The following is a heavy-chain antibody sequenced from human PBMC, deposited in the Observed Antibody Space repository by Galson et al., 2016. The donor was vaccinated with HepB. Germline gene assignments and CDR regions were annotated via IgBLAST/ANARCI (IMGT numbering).Heavy chain of an antibody. J-gene: IGHJ4*02. Sequence: SETLSLTCTVSGGSISRYHWSWIRQPPGQGLEWIGYIYYDGSTNYNPSLKSRVTMSLDTSKNHYSLKLNSVTAADTAVYYCASGRYYYGSEYWGQGTLVAVSS. V-gene: IGHV4-59*01. D-gene: IGHD3-10*01. CDR1: GGSISRYH. CDR2: IYYDGST. CDR3: ASGRYYYGSEY.